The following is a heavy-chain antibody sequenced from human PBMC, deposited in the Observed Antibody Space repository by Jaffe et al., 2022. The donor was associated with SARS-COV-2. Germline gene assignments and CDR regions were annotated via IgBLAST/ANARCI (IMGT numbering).Heavy chain of an antibody. Sequence: EVQLVESGGGLVQPGGSLRLSCAASGFTFSSYAMHWVRQAPGKGLEYVSAISSNGGSTYYANSVKGRFTISRDNSKNTLYLQMGSLRAEDMAVYYCARDGPWTPTYHYYWDGTTDYYYGMDVWGQGTTVTVSS. CDR2: ISSNGGST. J-gene: IGHJ6*02. CDR3: ARDGPWTPTYHYYWDGTTDYYYGMDV. D-gene: IGHD4-17*01. CDR1: GFTFSSYA. V-gene: IGHV3-64*01.